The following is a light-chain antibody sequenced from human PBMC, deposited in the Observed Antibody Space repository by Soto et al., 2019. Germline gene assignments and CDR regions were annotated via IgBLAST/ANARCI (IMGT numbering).Light chain of an antibody. V-gene: IGKV1-39*01. CDR3: QQHYITPWT. Sequence: DIQMTQSPSSLSASVVDRFTITCRASQSINWYLNWYQQKPGKAPNLLIYAASSLQSGVPSRFSGSGSGTDFTLTISSLQSEDFATYYCQQHYITPWTFGQGTKVDI. CDR1: QSINWY. CDR2: AAS. J-gene: IGKJ1*01.